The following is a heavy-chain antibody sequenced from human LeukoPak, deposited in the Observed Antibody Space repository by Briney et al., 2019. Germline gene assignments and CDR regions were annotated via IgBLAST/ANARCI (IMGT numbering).Heavy chain of an antibody. CDR1: GYSFTSYG. CDR2: ISAYNGDT. Sequence: ASVKVSCKASGYSFTSYGFNWVRQAPGRGLGWMGWISAYNGDTNYAQTFQGRVTLTTDTSTSTAYMELTSLRSGDTAVYYCARGMEIAASNWFDPWGQGTLVTVSS. D-gene: IGHD6-25*01. J-gene: IGHJ5*02. CDR3: ARGMEIAASNWFDP. V-gene: IGHV1-18*01.